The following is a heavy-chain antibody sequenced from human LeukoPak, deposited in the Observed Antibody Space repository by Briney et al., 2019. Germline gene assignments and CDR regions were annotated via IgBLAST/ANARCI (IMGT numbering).Heavy chain of an antibody. V-gene: IGHV4-34*01. J-gene: IGHJ6*02. CDR3: ARGPLRWSAPYSDGMDV. D-gene: IGHD4-23*01. CDR1: GGSFSGYY. Sequence: SETLSLTCAVYGGSFSGYYWSWIRQPPGKGLGWIGEINHSGSTNYNPSLKSRVTISVDTSKNQFSLKLSSVTAADTAVYYCARGPLRWSAPYSDGMDVWGQGTTVTVSS. CDR2: INHSGST.